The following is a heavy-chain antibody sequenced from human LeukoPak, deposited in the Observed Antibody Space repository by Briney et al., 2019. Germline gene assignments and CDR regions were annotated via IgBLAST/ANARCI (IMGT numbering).Heavy chain of an antibody. J-gene: IGHJ6*02. CDR1: GFTFSSYW. V-gene: IGHV3-7*01. D-gene: IGHD1-26*01. Sequence: GGSLRLSCAASGFTFSSYWMSWVRQAPGKGLEWVANIKQDGSEKYYVDSVKGRFTISRDNAKNSLYLQMNSLRAEDTAVYYCARGGSYYYYGMDVWGQGTTVTVS. CDR2: IKQDGSEK. CDR3: ARGGSYYYYGMDV.